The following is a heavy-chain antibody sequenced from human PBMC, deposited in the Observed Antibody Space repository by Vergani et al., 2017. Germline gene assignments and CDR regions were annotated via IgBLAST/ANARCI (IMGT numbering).Heavy chain of an antibody. J-gene: IGHJ4*02. CDR2: ISGSGGST. V-gene: IGHV3-23*01. Sequence: EVQLLESGGGLVQPGGSLRLSCAASGFTFSSYAMSWVRQAPGKGLEWVSAISGSGGSTYYADSVKVRFTISRDNSKNTLYLQMNSLRAEDTAVYYCAKSSTLMVYADYWGQGTLVTVSS. CDR1: GFTFSSYA. D-gene: IGHD2-8*01. CDR3: AKSSTLMVYADY.